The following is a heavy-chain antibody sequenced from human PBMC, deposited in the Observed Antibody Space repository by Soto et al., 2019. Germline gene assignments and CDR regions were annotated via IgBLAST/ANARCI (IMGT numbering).Heavy chain of an antibody. CDR3: EGIKHDCCGGFDY. CDR1: GYSFTSYW. Sequence: GESLKISCKGSGYSFTSYWIGWVRQMPGKGLEWMGIIYPGDSDTRYSPSFQGQVTISADKSISTAYLQWSSLKASDTAMYYCEGIKHDCCGGFDYWGQGNLVTVSS. V-gene: IGHV5-51*01. D-gene: IGHD2-15*01. J-gene: IGHJ4*02. CDR2: IYPGDSDT.